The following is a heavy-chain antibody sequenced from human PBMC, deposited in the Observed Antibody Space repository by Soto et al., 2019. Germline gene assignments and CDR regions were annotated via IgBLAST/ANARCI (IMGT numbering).Heavy chain of an antibody. CDR2: IKQDGSEK. CDR1: GFTFSSYA. CDR3: ALLWFGEDYMDV. V-gene: IGHV3-7*01. D-gene: IGHD3-10*01. J-gene: IGHJ6*03. Sequence: PGGSLRLSCAASGFTFSSYAMSWVRQAPGKGLEWVANIKQDGSEKYYVDSVKGRFTISRDNAKNSLYLQMNSLRAEDTAVYYCALLWFGEDYMDVWGKGTTVTVSS.